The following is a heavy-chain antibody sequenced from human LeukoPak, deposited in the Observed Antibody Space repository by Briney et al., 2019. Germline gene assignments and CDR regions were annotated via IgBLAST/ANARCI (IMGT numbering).Heavy chain of an antibody. Sequence: GGSLRLSCAASGFTFSSYWMNWVRQAPGKGLVWVSRIASDGSSTTYADSVKGRFSISRDNAKNTLYLQMNSLRDEDTAVYYCAREDGYNSEAFDYWGQGTLVTVSS. D-gene: IGHD5-24*01. CDR2: IASDGSST. V-gene: IGHV3-74*01. J-gene: IGHJ4*02. CDR3: AREDGYNSEAFDY. CDR1: GFTFSSYW.